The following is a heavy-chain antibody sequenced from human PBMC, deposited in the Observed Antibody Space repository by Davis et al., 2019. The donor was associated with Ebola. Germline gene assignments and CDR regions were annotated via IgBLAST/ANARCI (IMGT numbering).Heavy chain of an antibody. J-gene: IGHJ6*02. CDR2: ISAYNGNT. CDR1: GYTFNSHG. D-gene: IGHD3-10*01. CDR3: ARVLPPRGMDV. V-gene: IGHV1-18*01. Sequence: AASVKVPCKASGYTFNSHGISWVRQAPGQGLEWMGWISAYNGNTNYAQKLQGRVTMTTDTSTSTAYMELRSLRSDDTAVYYCARVLPPRGMDVWGQGTTVTVSS.